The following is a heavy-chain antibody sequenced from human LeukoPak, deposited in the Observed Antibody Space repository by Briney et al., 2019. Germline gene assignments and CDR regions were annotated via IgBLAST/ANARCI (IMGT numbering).Heavy chain of an antibody. D-gene: IGHD4-17*01. CDR1: GFTFSTYG. J-gene: IGHJ2*01. CDR2: ISGSGLNT. Sequence: GGSLRLSCAASGFTFSTYGMGWVRQAPGKGLEGVSTISGSGLNTHYADSVKGRFTVSRDNPKNTLYLQMNSLRAEDTAIYYCAKSPPGDYPYWYFDLWGRGTLVTGSS. V-gene: IGHV3-23*01. CDR3: AKSPPGDYPYWYFDL.